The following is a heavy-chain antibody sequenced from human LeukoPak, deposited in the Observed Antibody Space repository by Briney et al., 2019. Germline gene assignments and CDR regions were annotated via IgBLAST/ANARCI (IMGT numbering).Heavy chain of an antibody. J-gene: IGHJ6*02. CDR2: INPNSGGT. Sequence: GASVKVSCKASGYTFTGYYMHWVRQAPGQGLEWMGWINPNSGGTNYAQKFQGRVTMTRDTSISTAYMELSRLRSDDTAVYYRARVVDTAMGVYYYYGMDVWGQGTTVTVSS. CDR3: ARVVDTAMGVYYYYGMDV. D-gene: IGHD5-18*01. CDR1: GYTFTGYY. V-gene: IGHV1-2*02.